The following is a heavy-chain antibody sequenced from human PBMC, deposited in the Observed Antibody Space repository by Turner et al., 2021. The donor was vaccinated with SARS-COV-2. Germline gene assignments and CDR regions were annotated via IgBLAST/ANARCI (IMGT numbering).Heavy chain of an antibody. CDR1: RFSFSSPA. V-gene: IGHV3-33*03. J-gene: IGHJ6*02. D-gene: IGHD6-13*01. Sequence: QVQLVESGGGLVLPGRSLILPCAASRFSFSSPAMHWVRQAPGKGLEWVAVIWYDGSQKYHADSVRSRFTISRDNSRNTLYLQMDSLRVEDTGVYYCARHGAANGNYYYHGLDVWGRGTTVTVSS. CDR3: ARHGAANGNYYYHGLDV. CDR2: IWYDGSQK.